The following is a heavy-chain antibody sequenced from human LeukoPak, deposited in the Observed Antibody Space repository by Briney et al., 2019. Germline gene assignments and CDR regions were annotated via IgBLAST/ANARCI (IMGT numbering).Heavy chain of an antibody. CDR3: AKRDAYDGSGFSPLFDY. V-gene: IGHV3-23*01. J-gene: IGHJ4*02. Sequence: PGGSLRLSCAASGFSFSNYAMSWVRQAPGKGLEWVSGISGSGGSTYYADSVKGRFTISRHNSKNTLYLQMNSLRAEDTAVYYCAKRDAYDGSGFSPLFDYWGQGALVTASS. CDR2: ISGSGGST. CDR1: GFSFSNYA. D-gene: IGHD3-22*01.